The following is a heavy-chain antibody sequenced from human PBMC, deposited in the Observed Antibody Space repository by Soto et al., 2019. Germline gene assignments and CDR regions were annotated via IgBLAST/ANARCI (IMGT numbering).Heavy chain of an antibody. V-gene: IGHV3-7*05. J-gene: IGHJ4*01. D-gene: IGHD2-8*01. Sequence: VQLVESGGGLVQPGGSLRLSCAASGFTFNTYWMSWVRQAPGKGLEWVANIKPDGSATDYVDSVKGRFTISSDNANNSLFLQMNSLRAEDTAVYYCARNGRWGHGTFVTVSS. CDR3: ARNGR. CDR1: GFTFNTYW. CDR2: IKPDGSAT.